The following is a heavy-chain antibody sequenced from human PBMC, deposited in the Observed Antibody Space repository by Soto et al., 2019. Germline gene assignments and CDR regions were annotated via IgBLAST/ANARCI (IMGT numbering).Heavy chain of an antibody. Sequence: EVQLLESGGGLVQPGGSLRLSCVGSGLTFSSYAMGWVRQAPGKGLEWVSGIDGTGTSTYHAESVKGRFTISRDNSKNTLYLQMNSLRVEDTAVYYCAKRLFAIVVVGGYDIWGQGTMVTVSS. CDR3: AKRLFAIVVVGGYDI. D-gene: IGHD5-12*01. V-gene: IGHV3-23*01. CDR2: IDGTGTST. J-gene: IGHJ3*02. CDR1: GLTFSSYA.